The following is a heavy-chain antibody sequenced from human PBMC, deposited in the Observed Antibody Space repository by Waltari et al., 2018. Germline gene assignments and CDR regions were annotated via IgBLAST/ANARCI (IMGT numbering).Heavy chain of an antibody. CDR2: ITPLYGST. J-gene: IGHJ4*02. Sequence: QVQVVQSGAEVKKPGSSVKVSCNASGGTSKRHALSWVRQVSGQGLEWLGGITPLYGSTFYSPKFEGRVIISADTLSGTIYMDLAGLTTEDTAVYYCARDLGGEAPLAFWGQGTLVSVS. CDR1: GGTSKRHA. CDR3: ARDLGGEAPLAF. V-gene: IGHV1-69*14.